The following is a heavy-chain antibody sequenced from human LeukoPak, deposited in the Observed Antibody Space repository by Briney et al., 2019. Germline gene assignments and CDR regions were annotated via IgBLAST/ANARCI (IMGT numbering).Heavy chain of an antibody. J-gene: IGHJ5*02. V-gene: IGHV4-39*07. CDR1: GGSIRSSSYY. D-gene: IGHD1-20*01. CDR3: ARDLGTRYNWNR. Sequence: PSETLSLTCTVSGGSIRSSSYYWGWIRQPPGKGLEWIESGYYSGSTYYNPSLKSRVTISVDTSKNQFSLKLRSVTAADTAVYYCARDLGTRYNWNRWGQGTLVTVSS. CDR2: GYYSGST.